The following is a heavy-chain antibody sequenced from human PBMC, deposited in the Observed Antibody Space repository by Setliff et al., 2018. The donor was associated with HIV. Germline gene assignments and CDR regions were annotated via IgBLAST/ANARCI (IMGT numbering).Heavy chain of an antibody. V-gene: IGHV4-39*07. CDR3: ASPGYTSGWDVDYFDY. CDR2: LYYSGST. Sequence: SETLSLTCTVSGGSISSSSYYWGWIRQPPGKGLEWIGSLYYSGSTYYNPSLKSRVTISVDTSKNPFSLKLTSRTAADTAVYYCASPGYTSGWDVDYFDYWGQGTLVTVSS. CDR1: GGSISSSSYY. D-gene: IGHD6-19*01. J-gene: IGHJ4*02.